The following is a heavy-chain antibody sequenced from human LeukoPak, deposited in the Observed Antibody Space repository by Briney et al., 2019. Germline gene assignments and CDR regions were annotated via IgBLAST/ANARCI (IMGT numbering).Heavy chain of an antibody. CDR1: GGTFSSYT. CDR2: IIPILGIA. J-gene: IGHJ3*02. Sequence: GASVKVSCKASGGTFSSYTISWVRQAPGQGLEWMGRIIPILGIANYAQKFQGRVTITADKSTSTDYMELSSLRSEDTAEYYCASHGVVVTNDAFDIWGQGTMVTVSS. V-gene: IGHV1-69*02. CDR3: ASHGVVVTNDAFDI. D-gene: IGHD3-22*01.